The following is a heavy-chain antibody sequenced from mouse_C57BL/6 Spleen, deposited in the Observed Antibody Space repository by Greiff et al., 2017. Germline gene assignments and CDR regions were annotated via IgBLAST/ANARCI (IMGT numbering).Heavy chain of an antibody. V-gene: IGHV1-75*01. D-gene: IGHD1-1*01. CDR2: IFPGSGST. J-gene: IGHJ4*01. Sequence: VKLMESGPELVKPGASVKISCKASGYTFTDYYINWVKQRPGQGLEWIGWIFPGSGSTYYNEKFKGKATLTVDKSSSTAYMLLSSLTSEDSAVYFCARQDYYGSSYAMDYWGQGTSVTVSS. CDR3: ARQDYYGSSYAMDY. CDR1: GYTFTDYY.